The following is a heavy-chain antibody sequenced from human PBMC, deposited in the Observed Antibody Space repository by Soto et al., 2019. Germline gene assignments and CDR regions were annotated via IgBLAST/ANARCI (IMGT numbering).Heavy chain of an antibody. V-gene: IGHV4-39*01. J-gene: IGHJ4*02. CDR2: AFYTGFT. CDR3: ATSQKGYNWNYFDH. CDR1: CASISGSYYY. D-gene: IGHD1-20*01. Sequence: SETRSLTCAVSCASISGSYYYWAWLRQSPGKGPEWIGSAFYTGFTSYNPSLESRVSVSVDTSKSQFSLKLSAVTAADTAVYYCATSQKGYNWNYFDHWGQGALVTVSS.